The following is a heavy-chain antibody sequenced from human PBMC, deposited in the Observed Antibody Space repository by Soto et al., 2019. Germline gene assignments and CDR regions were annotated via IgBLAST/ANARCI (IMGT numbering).Heavy chain of an antibody. CDR2: ISSSSSYI. D-gene: IGHD3-22*01. CDR1: GFTFSSYS. V-gene: IGHV3-21*01. CDR3: ARETYYYDSSGYYMPDLGPFDI. Sequence: PGGSLRLSCAASGFTFSSYSMNWVRQAPGKGLEWVSSISSSSSYIYYADSVKGRFTISRDNAKNSLYLQMNSLRAEDTAVYYCARETYYYDSSGYYMPDLGPFDIWGQGTMVTVSS. J-gene: IGHJ3*02.